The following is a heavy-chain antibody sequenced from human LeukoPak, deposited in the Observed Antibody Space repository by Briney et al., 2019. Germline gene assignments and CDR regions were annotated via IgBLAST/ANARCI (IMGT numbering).Heavy chain of an antibody. V-gene: IGHV3-21*01. CDR1: GLIFSSYS. CDR2: ISSAGSYV. CDR3: ARGLSYADY. J-gene: IGHJ4*02. D-gene: IGHD5-18*01. Sequence: GGSLRLSCAASGLIFSSYSMNWVRQAPGKGLEWVSSISSAGSYVYYADSVKGRFTISRDNAKNSLYLQMNGLRAEDTAVYYCARGLSYADYWGQGTLVTVSS.